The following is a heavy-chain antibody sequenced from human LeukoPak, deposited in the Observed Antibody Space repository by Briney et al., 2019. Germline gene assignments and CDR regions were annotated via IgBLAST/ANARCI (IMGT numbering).Heavy chain of an antibody. CDR2: ISSSGSTL. V-gene: IGHV3-48*03. J-gene: IGHJ5*02. CDR3: ARDGGSGP. D-gene: IGHD3-10*01. CDR1: GFTFSSYE. Sequence: PGGSLRLSCAASGFTFSSYEMNWVRQAPGKGLEWVSYISSSGSTLYYADSVKGRFTISRDNAKNSLYLQMNSLRAEDTAVYYCARDGGSGPWGQGTLVTVSS.